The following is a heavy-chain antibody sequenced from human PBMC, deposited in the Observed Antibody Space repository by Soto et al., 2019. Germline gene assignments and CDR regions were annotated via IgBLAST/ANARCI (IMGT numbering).Heavy chain of an antibody. CDR1: GYSFAGYW. J-gene: IGHJ4*02. D-gene: IGHD3-22*01. CDR2: IDPSDSQT. CDR3: ARQIYDSDTGPNFQYYFDS. V-gene: IGHV5-10-1*01. Sequence: ESLKISCKGSGYSFAGYWITWVRQKPGKGLEWMGRIDPSDSQTYYSPSFRGHVTISVTKSITTVFLQWSSLRASDTAMYYCARQIYDSDTGPNFQYYFDSWGQGTPVTVSS.